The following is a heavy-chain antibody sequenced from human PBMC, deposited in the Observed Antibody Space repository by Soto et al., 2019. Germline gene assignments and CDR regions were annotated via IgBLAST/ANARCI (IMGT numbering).Heavy chain of an antibody. V-gene: IGHV3-9*01. J-gene: IGHJ4*02. D-gene: IGHD2-15*01. CDR3: AKSGEPGVVAATSFDF. CDR2: ISANGGSI. CDR1: GFTFDDYA. Sequence: EVQLVESGGRLVQPGKSLRLSCVASGFTFDDYAMHWVRQVPGKGLEWVSGISANGGSIRYGESVKGRFTISRDHAKNSLFLHMNSLRAEDTALYYCAKSGEPGVVAATSFDFWGQGTLVTVSS.